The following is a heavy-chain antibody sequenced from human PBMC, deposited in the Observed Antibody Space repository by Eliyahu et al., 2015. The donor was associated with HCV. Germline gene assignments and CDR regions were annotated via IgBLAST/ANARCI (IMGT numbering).Heavy chain of an antibody. D-gene: IGHD2-2*01. J-gene: IGHJ6*02. V-gene: IGHV4-34*01. CDR1: GGSFSGYY. CDR2: INHSGST. Sequence: QVQLQQWGAGLLKPSETLSLTCAVXGGSFSGYYWXWIRQPPGKGLEWIGEINHSGSTNYNPSLKSRVTISVDTSKNQFSLKLSSVTAADTAVYYCARGNGRYCSSTSCYQGYYYYGMDVWGQGTTVTVSS. CDR3: ARGNGRYCSSTSCYQGYYYYGMDV.